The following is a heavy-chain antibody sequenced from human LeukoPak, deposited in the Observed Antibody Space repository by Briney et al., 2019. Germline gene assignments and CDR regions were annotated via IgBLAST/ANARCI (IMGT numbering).Heavy chain of an antibody. CDR3: ARDLRYASSGYYDY. J-gene: IGHJ4*02. CDR1: GYTFTTYY. CDR2: INPSGGRT. D-gene: IGHD3-22*01. V-gene: IGHV1-46*01. Sequence: GGSVRPSCKASGYTFTTYYMHWVRQAPGQGLEWMGIINPSGGRTSYAQKIQGRVTMTRDTSTSTVYMELSSLRSEDTAVYYCARDLRYASSGYYDYWGEGTRVPLSS.